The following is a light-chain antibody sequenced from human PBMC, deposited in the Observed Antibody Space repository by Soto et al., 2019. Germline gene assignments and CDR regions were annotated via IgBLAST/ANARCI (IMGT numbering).Light chain of an antibody. CDR2: AAS. Sequence: DIQMTQSPSTLSASLGDRVTITCRASQTISNYLNWYQQKPGRAPRLLIHAASTLQSGVPSRFSGDGYGTHFTLTISNLHPEDFATYFCQQTFSLPRTFGQGTKVDI. V-gene: IGKV1-39*01. J-gene: IGKJ1*01. CDR3: QQTFSLPRT. CDR1: QTISNY.